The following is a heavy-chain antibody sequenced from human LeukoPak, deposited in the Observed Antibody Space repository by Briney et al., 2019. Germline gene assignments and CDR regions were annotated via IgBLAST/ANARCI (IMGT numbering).Heavy chain of an antibody. CDR3: TTEAYCSSTTCPGAFDI. J-gene: IGHJ3*02. V-gene: IGHV3-15*01. CDR1: GFRFNNAW. CDR2: IKSKTDGGTT. Sequence: GGSLRLSCAASGFRFNNAWLSWVRRALGKGLEWVGRIKSKTDGGTTDYAAPVKARFTISRDDSKNTLYLQMNSLKTEDTAVYYCTTEAYCSSTTCPGAFDIWGQGTMVTVSS. D-gene: IGHD2-2*01.